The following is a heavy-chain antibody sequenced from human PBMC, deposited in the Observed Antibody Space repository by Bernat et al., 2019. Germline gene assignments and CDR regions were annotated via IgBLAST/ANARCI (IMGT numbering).Heavy chain of an antibody. CDR1: GFIFSDYG. J-gene: IGHJ5*01. CDR2: INDLGST. V-gene: IGHV4-34*01. Sequence: QAQLVESGGGVVQPGRSLRLSCAASGFIFSDYGMHWVRQPPGKGLEWIGEINDLGSTNYNPSLGSRVTISVDTSKNQFSLKLSSVTAADTAVYYCARPSLRARATRSHNPTNYDSWGQGTLVTVSS. D-gene: IGHD5-24*01. CDR3: ARPSLRARATRSHNPTNYDS.